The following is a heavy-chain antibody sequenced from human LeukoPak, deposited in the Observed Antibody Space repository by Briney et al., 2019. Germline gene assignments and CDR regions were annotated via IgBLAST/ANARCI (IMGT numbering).Heavy chain of an antibody. CDR2: TWHDGSNK. J-gene: IGHJ4*02. CDR3: AKDDRFGGSYIDH. Sequence: PGTSLRLSCEASGFRFTDYGMHWVRQAPGKGLEWVAVTWHDGSNKYYGDKVKARFSISRDNSKNTVYLDMNSLRVEDTAVYYCAKDDRFGGSYIDHWGQGTLVTVSS. V-gene: IGHV3-33*06. CDR1: GFRFTDYG. D-gene: IGHD3-10*01.